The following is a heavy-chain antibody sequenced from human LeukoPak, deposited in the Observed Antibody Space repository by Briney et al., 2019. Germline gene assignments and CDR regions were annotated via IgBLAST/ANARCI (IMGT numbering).Heavy chain of an antibody. CDR1: GGTFSSYA. V-gene: IGHV1-69*04. CDR3: SRDYYDSSGYFLSYYFDY. D-gene: IGHD3-22*01. CDR2: IIPILGIA. J-gene: IGHJ4*02. Sequence: SVKVSCKASGGTFSSYAISWVRQAPGQGLEWMGRIIPILGIANYAQKFQGRVTITADKSTSTAYMELSSLRSEDTAVYYCSRDYYDSSGYFLSYYFDYWGQGTLVTVSS.